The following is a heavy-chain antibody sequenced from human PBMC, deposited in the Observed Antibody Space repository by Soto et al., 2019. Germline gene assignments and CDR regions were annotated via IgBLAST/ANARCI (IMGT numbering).Heavy chain of an antibody. D-gene: IGHD2-2*01. CDR2: IIPIFGTA. V-gene: IGHV1-69*13. CDR3: ARDPRLGYCSSTSCYDAFDI. Sequence: ASVKVSCKASGGTFSSYAISWVRQAPGQGLEWMGGIIPIFGTANYAQKFQGRVTITADESTSTAYMELSSLRSEDTAVYYCARDPRLGYCSSTSCYDAFDIWGQGTMVTV. J-gene: IGHJ3*02. CDR1: GGTFSSYA.